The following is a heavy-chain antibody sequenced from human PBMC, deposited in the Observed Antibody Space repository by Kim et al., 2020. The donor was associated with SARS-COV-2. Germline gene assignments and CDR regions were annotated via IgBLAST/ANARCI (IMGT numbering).Heavy chain of an antibody. J-gene: IGHJ4*02. CDR2: IYYSGST. Sequence: SETLSLTCTVSGGSISSYYWSWIRQPPGKGLEWIGYIYYSGSTNYNPSLKSRVTISVDTSKNQFSLKLSSVTAADTAVYYCARGAPNNVLRYFDWLPPLADFAYWGQGTLVTVSS. CDR3: ARGAPNNVLRYFDWLPPLADFAY. D-gene: IGHD3-9*01. V-gene: IGHV4-59*01. CDR1: GGSISSYY.